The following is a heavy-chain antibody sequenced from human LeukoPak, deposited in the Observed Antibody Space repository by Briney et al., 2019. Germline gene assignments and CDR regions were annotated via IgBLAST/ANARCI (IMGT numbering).Heavy chain of an antibody. J-gene: IGHJ4*02. V-gene: IGHV1-46*01. CDR3: ARALAAAAGRRAGMMGD. CDR2: INPSGGGA. D-gene: IGHD6-13*01. CDR1: GYTFTRYY. Sequence: ASVKVSCKASGYTFTRYYMHWVRQAPGQGLEWMAIINPSGGGATYAPKFQGRITMTRDMSTTTVYMELNSLRSDDTAVYYCARALAAAAGRRAGMMGDWGQGTLVTVSS.